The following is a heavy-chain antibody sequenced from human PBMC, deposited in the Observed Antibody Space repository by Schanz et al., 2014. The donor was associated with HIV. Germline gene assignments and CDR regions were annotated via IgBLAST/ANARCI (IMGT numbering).Heavy chain of an antibody. V-gene: IGHV1-69*01. D-gene: IGHD5-18*01. Sequence: QVLLVQSGPEVKKPGSSVKVSCTASGGTFSSYAISWVRQAPGQGLEWMGGIIPIFGTTNYAQKFQGRVTITADESPSTAYMELSSLRSEDTAVYYCASGRFDTVIWWGDAFLIWGRGTMVTVSS. CDR2: IIPIFGTT. CDR1: GGTFSSYA. CDR3: ASGRFDTVIWWGDAFLI. J-gene: IGHJ3*02.